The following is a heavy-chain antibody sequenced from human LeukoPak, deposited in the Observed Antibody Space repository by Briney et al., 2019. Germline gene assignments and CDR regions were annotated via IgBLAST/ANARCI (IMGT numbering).Heavy chain of an antibody. J-gene: IGHJ5*02. Sequence: SETLSLTCAVYGGSFSGYYWSWIRQPPGKGLEWIGEINHSGSTNYNPSLKSRVTISVNTSKNQFSLKLSSVTAADTAVYYCARRGFDPWGQGTLVTVSS. CDR3: ARRGFDP. CDR1: GGSFSGYY. V-gene: IGHV4-34*01. CDR2: INHSGST.